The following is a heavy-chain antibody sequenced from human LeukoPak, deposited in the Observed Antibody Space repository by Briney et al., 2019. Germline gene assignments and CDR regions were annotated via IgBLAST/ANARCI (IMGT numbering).Heavy chain of an antibody. CDR2: IYYSGST. CDR1: GGSISSYY. J-gene: IGHJ3*02. CDR3: AREGTTVVTPSHAFDI. Sequence: SETLSLTCTVSGGSISSYYWSWIRQPPGKGLEWIGYIYYSGSTNYNPSLKSRVTISVDTSKNQFSLKLSSVTAADTAVYYCAREGTTVVTPSHAFDIWGQGTMVTVSS. D-gene: IGHD4-23*01. V-gene: IGHV4-59*01.